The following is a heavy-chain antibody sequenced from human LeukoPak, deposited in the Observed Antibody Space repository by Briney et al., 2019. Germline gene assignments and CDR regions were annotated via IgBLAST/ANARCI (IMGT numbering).Heavy chain of an antibody. CDR2: ISGSGGST. D-gene: IGHD5-24*01. J-gene: IGHJ4*02. Sequence: PGGSLRLSCAASGFTFSSYAMSWVRKAPGQGLEWVSAISGSGGSTYYADSVKGRFTISCDNSKNTLYLQMSSLRAEDTAVYYCAKEARDGYKKDYFDYWGQGTLVTVSS. V-gene: IGHV3-23*01. CDR1: GFTFSSYA. CDR3: AKEARDGYKKDYFDY.